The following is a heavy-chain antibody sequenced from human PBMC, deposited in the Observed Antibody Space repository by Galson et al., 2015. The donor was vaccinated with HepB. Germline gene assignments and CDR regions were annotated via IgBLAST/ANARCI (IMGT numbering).Heavy chain of an antibody. V-gene: IGHV6-1*01. D-gene: IGHD3-16*01. CDR3: ARVEGGLFVT. CDR1: GDSVSSNSFT. Sequence: CAISGDSVSSNSFTWNWIRQSPSRGPEWLGRTYYRSKWQNDYAASVKSRITINPDTSKNQFSLHLNSVTPEDTAVYYCARVEGGLFVTWGQGTMVIVSS. CDR2: TYYRSKWQN. J-gene: IGHJ3*02.